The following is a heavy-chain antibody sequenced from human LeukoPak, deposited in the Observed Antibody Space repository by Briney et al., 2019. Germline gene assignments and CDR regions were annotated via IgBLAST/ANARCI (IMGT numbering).Heavy chain of an antibody. Sequence: GASVKVSCQASGYTFTSYAMHWVRQAPGQRLEWMGWINAGNGNTKYSQKFQGRVTITRDTSASTAYMELSSLRSEDTAVYYCARADSSGWYRSFYAFDIWGQGTMVTVSS. CDR3: ARADSSGWYRSFYAFDI. V-gene: IGHV1-3*01. D-gene: IGHD6-19*01. CDR2: INAGNGNT. J-gene: IGHJ3*02. CDR1: GYTFTSYA.